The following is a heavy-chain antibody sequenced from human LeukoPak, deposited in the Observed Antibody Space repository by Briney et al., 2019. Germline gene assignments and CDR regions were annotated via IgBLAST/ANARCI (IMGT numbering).Heavy chain of an antibody. V-gene: IGHV3-74*01. Sequence: GGSLRLSCAASGLTFSSYWMHWVRHTPGKGLVWVSRIKGDGSSTSYADSVKGRFTISRDNAKNTLYLQMNSLRAEDTAVYYCARDGYSFGHDFDYWGQGTLVTASS. CDR2: IKGDGSST. CDR1: GLTFSSYW. CDR3: ARDGYSFGHDFDY. D-gene: IGHD5-18*01. J-gene: IGHJ4*02.